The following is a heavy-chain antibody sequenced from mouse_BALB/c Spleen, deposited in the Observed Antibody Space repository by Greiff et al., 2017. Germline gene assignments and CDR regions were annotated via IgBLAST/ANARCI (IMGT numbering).Heavy chain of an antibody. J-gene: IGHJ4*01. CDR1: GFTFSSYA. CDR3: ARGEGWAMDY. CDR2: ISSGGSYT. V-gene: IGHV5-9-4*01. D-gene: IGHD2-3*01. Sequence: EVQGVESGGGLVKPGGSLKLSCAASGFTFSSYAMSWVRQSPEKRLEWVAEISSGGSYTYYPDTVTGRFTISRDNAKNTLYLEMSSLRSEDTAMYYCARGEGWAMDYWGQGTSVTVSS.